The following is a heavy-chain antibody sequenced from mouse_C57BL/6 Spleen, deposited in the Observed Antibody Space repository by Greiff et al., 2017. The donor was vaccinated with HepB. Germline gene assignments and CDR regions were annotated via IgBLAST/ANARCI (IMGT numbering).Heavy chain of an antibody. D-gene: IGHD1-1*01. J-gene: IGHJ4*01. CDR1: SYTFTSYW. CDR3: ARDTTGVAYYYAMDY. CDR2: IYPGRGST. Sequence: QVQLQQPGAELVKPGASVKMSCKASSYTFTSYWITWVKQRPGQGLEWIGAIYPGRGSTTYNEKFKSKATLTVDTSSSTAYMQLSSLTSEDSAVYYCARDTTGVAYYYAMDYWGQGASVTVAS. V-gene: IGHV1-55*01.